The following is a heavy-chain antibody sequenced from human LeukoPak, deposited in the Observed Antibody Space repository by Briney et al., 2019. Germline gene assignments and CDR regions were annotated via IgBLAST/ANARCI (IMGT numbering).Heavy chain of an antibody. CDR3: ATRYCSIAACRASSYKCMDD. CDR1: GFTFSDNW. Sequence: GGSLRLSCAASGFTFSDNWMTWVRQAPGKGLEWVANINQDGGGRYYVDSVQGRFIFSRDNAQNSVHLQMNSLRAEDTAVYYCATRYCSIAACRASSYKCMDDWGKGTTVIVSS. J-gene: IGHJ6*04. CDR2: INQDGGGR. V-gene: IGHV3-7*01. D-gene: IGHD2-2*01.